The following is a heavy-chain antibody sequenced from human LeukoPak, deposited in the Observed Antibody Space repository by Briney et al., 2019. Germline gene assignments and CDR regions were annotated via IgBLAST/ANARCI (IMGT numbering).Heavy chain of an antibody. V-gene: IGHV3-21*01. D-gene: IGHD4-11*01. CDR2: ISSSSSYI. J-gene: IGHJ4*02. Sequence: PGGSLRLSCAASGFTFSSYSMNWVRQAPGKGLEWVSSISSSSSYIYYADSVKGRFTISRDNAKNSLYLQMNSLRAEDTAVYYCARGRDYSNRDLEYWGQGTLVTVSS. CDR1: GFTFSSYS. CDR3: ARGRDYSNRDLEY.